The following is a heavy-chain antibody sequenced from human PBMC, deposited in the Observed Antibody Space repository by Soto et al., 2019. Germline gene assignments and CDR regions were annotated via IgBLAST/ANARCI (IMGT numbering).Heavy chain of an antibody. CDR1: GYTFTGYY. J-gene: IGHJ5*02. CDR3: ARDLGYDFWSGPVGFDP. CDR2: INPNSGGT. Sequence: GASVKVSCKASGYTFTGYYMHWVRQAPGQGFEWMGWINPNSGGTNYAQKFQGRVTMTRDTSISTAYMELSRLRSDDTAVYYCARDLGYDFWSGPVGFDPWGQGTLVTVSS. D-gene: IGHD3-3*01. V-gene: IGHV1-2*02.